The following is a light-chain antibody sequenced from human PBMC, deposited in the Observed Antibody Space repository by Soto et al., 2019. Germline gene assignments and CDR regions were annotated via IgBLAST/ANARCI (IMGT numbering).Light chain of an antibody. CDR1: SSDVGSYNL. CDR3: CSYAGSSTDVV. Sequence: QSALTQPASVSGSPGQSITISCTGTSSDVGSYNLVSWYQQHPGKAPKLMIYEGSKRPSGVSNRFSGSKSGNTASLTISGRQAADEAAYYCCSYAGSSTDVVFGGGTKLTVL. J-gene: IGLJ2*01. V-gene: IGLV2-23*01. CDR2: EGS.